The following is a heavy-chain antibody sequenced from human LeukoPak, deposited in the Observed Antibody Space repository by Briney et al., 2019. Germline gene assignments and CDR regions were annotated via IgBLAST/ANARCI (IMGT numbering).Heavy chain of an antibody. CDR3: ASEETGYYAFDI. CDR1: GGSFSGYY. CDR2: INHSGST. J-gene: IGHJ3*02. D-gene: IGHD3-9*01. Sequence: SETLSLTCAVYGGSFSGYYWSWIRQPPGKGLEWIGEINHSGSTNYNPSLKSRVTISVDTSKNQFSLKLSSVTAADTAVYYCASEETGYYAFDIWGQGTMVTVSS. V-gene: IGHV4-34*01.